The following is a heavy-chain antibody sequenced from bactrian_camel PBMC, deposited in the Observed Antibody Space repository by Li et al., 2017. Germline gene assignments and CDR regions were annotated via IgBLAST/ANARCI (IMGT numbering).Heavy chain of an antibody. CDR3: AADGMPFEGIVCNY. CDR1: GSIPTKRY. CDR2: TKTGTGST. D-gene: IGHD2*01. V-gene: IGHV3S54*01. J-gene: IGHJ4*01. Sequence: HVQLVESGGGLAQPGASLRLSCAPPGSIPTKRYMGWFRQAPGQEREGVAETKTGTGSTRYADSVKGRFTISQDIAKNTTYLQMNSLKPEDTGVYYCAADGMPFEGIVCNYWSQGTQVTVS.